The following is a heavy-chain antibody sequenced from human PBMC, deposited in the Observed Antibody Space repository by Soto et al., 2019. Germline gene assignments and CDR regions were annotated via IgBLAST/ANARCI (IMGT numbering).Heavy chain of an antibody. J-gene: IGHJ6*03. V-gene: IGHV1-8*01. Sequence: ASVKVSCKASGYTFTSYDINWVRQATGQGLEWMGWMNPNSGNTGYAQKFQGKVTMTRNTSISTAYMELSSLRSEDTAVYYCARGKTSSTSWPYYYYYYMDVWGKGTTVTVSS. CDR2: MNPNSGNT. CDR1: GYTFTSYD. CDR3: ARGKTSSTSWPYYYYYYMDV. D-gene: IGHD2-2*01.